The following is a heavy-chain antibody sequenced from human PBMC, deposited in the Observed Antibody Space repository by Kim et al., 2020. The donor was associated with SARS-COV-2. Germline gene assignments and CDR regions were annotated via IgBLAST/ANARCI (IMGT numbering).Heavy chain of an antibody. CDR3: ARGEEQQLVLEDYYYYGMDV. CDR2: IIPILGIA. Sequence: SVKVSCKASGGTFSSYTISWVRQAPGQGLEWMGRIIPILGIANYAQKFQGRVTITADKSTSTAYMELSSLRSEDTAVYYCARGEEQQLVLEDYYYYGMDVWGQGTTVTVSS. CDR1: GGTFSSYT. D-gene: IGHD6-13*01. V-gene: IGHV1-69*02. J-gene: IGHJ6*02.